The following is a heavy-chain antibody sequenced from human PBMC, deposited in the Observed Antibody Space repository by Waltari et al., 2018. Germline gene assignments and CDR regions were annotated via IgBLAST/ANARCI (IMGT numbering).Heavy chain of an antibody. V-gene: IGHV3-53*01. Sequence: EVQLLESGGGLIQPGGSLRLSCAVSGFNVGSNYMSWVRQAPGKGLEWVSVVYPAGNTYSADSVKGRFTISRDSSDNTFSLQMNNLKVEDTAVYYCTSPPTYWGQGTQVTVSS. CDR2: VYPAGNT. CDR1: GFNVGSNY. CDR3: TSPPTY. J-gene: IGHJ4*02.